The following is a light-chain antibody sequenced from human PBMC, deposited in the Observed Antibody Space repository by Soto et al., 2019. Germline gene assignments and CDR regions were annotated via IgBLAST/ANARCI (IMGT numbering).Light chain of an antibody. CDR3: QQYNNWPWT. V-gene: IGKV3-15*01. CDR1: QSVATN. Sequence: EIVMTQSPATLSGSPGERDPLSCRASQSVATNLAWYQQKPGQAPRLLIYGASTRATGIPARFSGSGSGTDFTLTISSLQSVDFAAYSCQQYNNWPWTFGQGTKVDIK. J-gene: IGKJ1*01. CDR2: GAS.